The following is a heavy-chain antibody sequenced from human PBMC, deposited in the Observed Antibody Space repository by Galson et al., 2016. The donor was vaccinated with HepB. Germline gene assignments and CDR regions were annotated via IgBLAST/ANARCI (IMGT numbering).Heavy chain of an antibody. J-gene: IGHJ6*02. D-gene: IGHD5-24*01. CDR2: IYSGGST. CDR3: ARDPMATRYYYYRMDV. V-gene: IGHV3-53*01. Sequence: SLRLSCAASGFTVSNNYMSWVRQAPGKGLEWVSVIYSGGSTYYADSVKGRFTISRDNSKNTLYRQMNSLRAADTAVYYCARDPMATRYYYYRMDVWGHGTTVTVSS. CDR1: GFTVSNNY.